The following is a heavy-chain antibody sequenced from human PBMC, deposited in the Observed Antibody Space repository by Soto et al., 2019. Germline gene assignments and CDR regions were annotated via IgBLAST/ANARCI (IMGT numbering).Heavy chain of an antibody. CDR3: AVIDYYYYYMDV. J-gene: IGHJ6*03. CDR1: GFTVSSNY. Sequence: GGSLRLSCAASGFTVSSNYMSWVRQAPGKGLEWVSVIYSGGSTYYADSVKGRFTISRDNSKNTLYLQMNSLRAEDTAVYYCAVIDYYYYYMDVWAKGPRSPSP. CDR2: IYSGGST. V-gene: IGHV3-66*01.